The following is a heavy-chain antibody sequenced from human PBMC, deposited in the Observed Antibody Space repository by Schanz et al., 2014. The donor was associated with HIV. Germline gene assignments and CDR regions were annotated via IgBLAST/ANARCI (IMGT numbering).Heavy chain of an antibody. CDR3: AKDRNHYDSRYRGKGNYYYYYGMDV. V-gene: IGHV3-30*18. Sequence: VQLLESGGGLEQPGGSLRLSCAASGFNFNNYAMTWVRQAPGKGLEWLAVISYDGRNKKFANSVKGRFTISRDNSKNTVYLQAKSLRPEDTAVYYCAKDRNHYDSRYRGKGNYYYYYGMDVWGQGTTVTVSS. CDR2: ISYDGRNK. J-gene: IGHJ6*02. CDR1: GFNFNNYA. D-gene: IGHD3-22*01.